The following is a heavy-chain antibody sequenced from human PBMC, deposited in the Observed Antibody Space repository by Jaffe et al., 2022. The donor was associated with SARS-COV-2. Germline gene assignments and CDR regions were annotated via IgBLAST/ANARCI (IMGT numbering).Heavy chain of an antibody. Sequence: EVRLVESGGGLVKPGGSLRLSCVASGLSLNNVWASWVRQVAGEDLEWVGRIKSEIDGGTADFANFVKARFSLSRDHSKNMIYLQMNSLKVEDTGLYYCATVSGSRFEFWGRGVLVTVSS. CDR1: GLSLNNVW. CDR2: IKSEIDGGTA. CDR3: ATVSGSRFEF. D-gene: IGHD1-26*01. J-gene: IGHJ4*02. V-gene: IGHV3-15*05.